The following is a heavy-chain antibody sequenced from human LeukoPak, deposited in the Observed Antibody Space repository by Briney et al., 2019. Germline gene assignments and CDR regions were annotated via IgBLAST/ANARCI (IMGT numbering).Heavy chain of an antibody. Sequence: SQTLSLTCTVSGGSISSGGYYWSWIRQPPGKGLEWIGEINHSGSTNYNPSLKSRVTISVDTSKNQFSLKLSSVTAADTAVYYCARGLERGYYSNFDYWGQGTLVTVSS. J-gene: IGHJ4*02. CDR2: INHSGST. CDR1: GGSISSGGYY. V-gene: IGHV4-30-2*01. CDR3: ARGLERGYYSNFDY. D-gene: IGHD3-10*01.